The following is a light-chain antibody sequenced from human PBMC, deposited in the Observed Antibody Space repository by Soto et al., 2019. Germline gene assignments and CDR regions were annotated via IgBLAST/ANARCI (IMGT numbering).Light chain of an antibody. V-gene: IGLV2-14*03. J-gene: IGLJ1*01. CDR3: SSYTSIDTWV. CDR1: SSDVGGYNY. Sequence: QSVLTQPASVYGSTGQSITITCTGTSSDVGGYNYVSWYQQHPGKAPKVLISDVSNRPSGISNRFSGSKSGNTASLTISGLQAEDEADYYCSSYTSIDTWVFRTGTKVTVL. CDR2: DVS.